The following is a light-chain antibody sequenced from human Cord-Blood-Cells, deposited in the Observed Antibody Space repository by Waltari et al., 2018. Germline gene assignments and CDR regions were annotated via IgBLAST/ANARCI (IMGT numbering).Light chain of an antibody. J-gene: IGLJ1*01. CDR1: SSDVGGYNY. Sequence: QSALTQPRSVSGSPGQSVTISCTGTSSDVGGYNYVPWYHQHPGKAPKLMIYDVSKRPSGVPDRFSGSKSGNTASLTISGRQAEDEADYYCCSYAGSYTFVFGTGTKVTVL. CDR2: DVS. V-gene: IGLV2-11*01. CDR3: CSYAGSYTFV.